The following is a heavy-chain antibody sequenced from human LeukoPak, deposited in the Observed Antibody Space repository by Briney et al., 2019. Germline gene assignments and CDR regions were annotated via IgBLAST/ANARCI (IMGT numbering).Heavy chain of an antibody. V-gene: IGHV1-2*02. CDR3: ATLESGYEAVNGFDP. CDR2: INPNSGGT. D-gene: IGHD5-12*01. CDR1: GYSFTGSD. J-gene: IGHJ5*02. Sequence: ASVKVSCKASGYSFTGSDMHRVRQAPGQGLEWMGWINPNSGGTNYAQKFQGRVTMTRDTSISTAYMELSRLRSDDKPVYYCATLESGYEAVNGFDPWGQGTLVTVSS.